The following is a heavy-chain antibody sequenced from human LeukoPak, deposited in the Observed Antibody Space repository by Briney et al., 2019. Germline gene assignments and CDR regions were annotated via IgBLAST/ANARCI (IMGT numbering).Heavy chain of an antibody. J-gene: IGHJ4*02. Sequence: PGGSLRLSCAASGFTFSNYWMHWVRQAPGKGLVWVSRINSDGSSTSYADSVKGRFTISRDSAKNTLYLQMSSLRAEDTAVYYCARIGKTVTTIDYWGQGTLVTVSS. V-gene: IGHV3-74*01. CDR2: INSDGSST. CDR1: GFTFSNYW. CDR3: ARIGKTVTTIDY. D-gene: IGHD4-11*01.